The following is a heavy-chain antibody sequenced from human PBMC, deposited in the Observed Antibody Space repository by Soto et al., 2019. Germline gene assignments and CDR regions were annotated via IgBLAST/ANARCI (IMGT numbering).Heavy chain of an antibody. CDR1: GASISSGGYY. CDR3: ARDLRFRGFYGMDV. D-gene: IGHD3-10*01. V-gene: IGHV4-31*03. J-gene: IGHJ6*02. Sequence: QVQLQESGPGLVKPSQTLSLTCTVSGASISSGGYYWSWIRQHPGKGLEWIGYIYYTGSTYYNPSLKSRVTISVDTSKNLFSLKLSSVTAADTAVYYCARDLRFRGFYGMDVWGQGTTVTVSS. CDR2: IYYTGST.